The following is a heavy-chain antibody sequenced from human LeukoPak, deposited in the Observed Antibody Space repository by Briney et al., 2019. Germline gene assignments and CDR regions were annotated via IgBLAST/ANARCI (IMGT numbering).Heavy chain of an antibody. V-gene: IGHV3-23*01. D-gene: IGHD3-3*01. Sequence: GGSLRLSCAASGFTFSNYGMSWVRQAPGKGLEWVSIISDSGGTTYYADSVKGRFTISRDNSKNTLYLQMNSLRAEDTAIYYCARDERLLSFLKWGQGTLVTVSS. CDR3: ARDERLLSFLK. CDR1: GFTFSNYG. J-gene: IGHJ4*02. CDR2: ISDSGGTT.